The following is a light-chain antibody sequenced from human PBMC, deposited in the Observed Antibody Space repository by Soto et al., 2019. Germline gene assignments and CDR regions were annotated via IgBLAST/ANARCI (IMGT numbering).Light chain of an antibody. Sequence: DIQMTQSPSSLYASIGDRVTITCRASQSISTYLSWYQKKAGKAPKLLISAASTLRDGVPPRFSGSGSGTDFTLTISSLQPEDFAVYYCQKSYSSPRTFGQGTNVEIK. V-gene: IGKV1-39*01. CDR3: QKSYSSPRT. CDR2: AAS. CDR1: QSISTY. J-gene: IGKJ1*01.